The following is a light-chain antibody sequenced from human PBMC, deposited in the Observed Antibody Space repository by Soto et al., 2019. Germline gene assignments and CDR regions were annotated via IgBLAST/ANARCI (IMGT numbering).Light chain of an antibody. V-gene: IGLV2-23*01. CDR1: SSDVGSYNL. CDR3: CSYAGSSTVV. CDR2: EGS. Sequence: QSALTQPVSVSGSPGQSITISCTGTSSDVGSYNLVSWYQQHPGKAPKVMIYEGSKRPSGVSNRFSGSKSGNTASLTISGLQAEDEADYYCCSYAGSSTVVFGGGTTLTVL. J-gene: IGLJ2*01.